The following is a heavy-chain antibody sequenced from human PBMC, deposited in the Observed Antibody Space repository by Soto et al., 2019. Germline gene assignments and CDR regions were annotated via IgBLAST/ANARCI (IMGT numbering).Heavy chain of an antibody. CDR2: MNPNSGNT. J-gene: IGHJ6*03. CDR3: ARGVRFGGVIRDDYYYYMDV. CDR1: GYTFTSYD. Sequence: QVQLVQSGAEVKKPGASVKVSCKASGYTFTSYDINWVRQATGQGLEWMGWMNPNSGNTGYAQKFQGRVTMTRNTSISTAYMELSSLRSEDTAVYYCARGVRFGGVIRDDYYYYMDVWGKGTTVTVSS. V-gene: IGHV1-8*01. D-gene: IGHD3-16*02.